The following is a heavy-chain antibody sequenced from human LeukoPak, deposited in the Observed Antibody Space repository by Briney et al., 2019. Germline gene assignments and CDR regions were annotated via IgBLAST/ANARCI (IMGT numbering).Heavy chain of an antibody. D-gene: IGHD4-17*01. Sequence: QPGGSLRLSCAASGFTFSSYAMSWVRQAPGKGLEWVSAISGSGGSTYYADSVKGRFTISRDNSKNTLYLQMNSLRAEDTAIYYCAKDLHVRRTSTVTTGGVDCWGQGTLVTVSS. J-gene: IGHJ4*02. V-gene: IGHV3-23*01. CDR1: GFTFSSYA. CDR3: AKDLHVRRTSTVTTGGVDC. CDR2: ISGSGGST.